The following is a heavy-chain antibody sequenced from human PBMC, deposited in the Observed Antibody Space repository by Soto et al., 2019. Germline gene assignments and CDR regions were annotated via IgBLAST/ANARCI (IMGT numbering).Heavy chain of an antibody. CDR1: GGSISSSSYY. J-gene: IGHJ5*02. CDR3: ARLIPAATNWFDP. V-gene: IGHV4-39*01. D-gene: IGHD2-2*01. CDR2: IYYSGST. Sequence: PSETLSLTCTVSGGSISSSSYYWGWIRQPPGKGLEWIGSIYYSGSTYYNPSLKSRVTISVDTSKNQFSLKLSSVTAADTAVYYCARLIPAATNWFDPWGQGTLVTVPQ.